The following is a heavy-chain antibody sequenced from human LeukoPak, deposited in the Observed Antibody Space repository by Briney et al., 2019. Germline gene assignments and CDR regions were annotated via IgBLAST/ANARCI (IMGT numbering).Heavy chain of an antibody. CDR2: IYYSGST. CDR3: ARLSGGYGWFAP. Sequence: SETLSLTCTVSGGFISSYYWSWIRQPPGKGLEWIGYIYYSGSTNYNPSLKSRVTISVDTSKNQFSLKLSSVTASDTAVYYCARLSGGYGWFAPWGQGTLVTVSS. D-gene: IGHD3-16*01. CDR1: GGFISSYY. V-gene: IGHV4-59*01. J-gene: IGHJ5*02.